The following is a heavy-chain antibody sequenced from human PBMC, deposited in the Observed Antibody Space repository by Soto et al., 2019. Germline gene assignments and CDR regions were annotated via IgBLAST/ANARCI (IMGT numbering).Heavy chain of an antibody. CDR3: AILGVLTGYSPSRYYYDMDV. D-gene: IGHD3-9*01. CDR1: GGTFSSYA. J-gene: IGHJ6*02. CDR2: IIPIFGTP. Sequence: ASVKVSCKASGGTFSSYAISWVRQAPGQGLEWMGGIIPIFGTPNYAQKFQGRVTITADESTSTAYMELSSLRSEDTAVYYCAILGVLTGYSPSRYYYDMDVWGQGTTVTVSS. V-gene: IGHV1-69*13.